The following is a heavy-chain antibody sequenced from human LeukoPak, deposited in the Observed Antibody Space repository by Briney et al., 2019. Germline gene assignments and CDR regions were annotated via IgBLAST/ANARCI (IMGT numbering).Heavy chain of an antibody. Sequence: PGGSLRLSCAASGFTFSSFAMSWVRQAPGKGLEWVSHVISTGGSTYYADSVKGRFTNSRDNSKNTLYLQMNSLRAEDTAVYYCARDHSSGWYRVGGTFDYWGQGTLVTVSS. CDR1: GFTFSSFA. CDR2: VISTGGST. J-gene: IGHJ4*02. D-gene: IGHD6-19*01. V-gene: IGHV3-23*01. CDR3: ARDHSSGWYRVGGTFDY.